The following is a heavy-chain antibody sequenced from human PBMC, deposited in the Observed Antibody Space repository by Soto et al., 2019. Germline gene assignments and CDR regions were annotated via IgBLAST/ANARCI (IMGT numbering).Heavy chain of an antibody. CDR2: ISYDGSNK. CDR3: AKALLGLDY. V-gene: IGHV3-30*18. J-gene: IGHJ4*02. CDR1: GFTFSSYG. Sequence: QVQLVESGGGVVQPGRSLRLSCAASGFTFSSYGMHWVRQAPGKGLEWVAVISYDGSNKYYADSVKGRFTISRDNSKNTLYLHMNSLRAEDTAVYYCAKALLGLDYWGQGTLVTVSS.